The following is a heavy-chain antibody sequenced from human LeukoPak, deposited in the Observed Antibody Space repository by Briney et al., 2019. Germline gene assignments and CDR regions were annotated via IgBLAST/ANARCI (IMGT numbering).Heavy chain of an antibody. CDR3: VRGALPGDNWYFDL. V-gene: IGHV3-13*01. Sequence: PGGSLRLSCATSGFLFSAYDMHWVRQAPGKGLEWVSAFGSAGDTYYPGAVKGRFTISRDYAKNSLFLQMNNLIAGDTAVYFCVRGALPGDNWYFDLWGRGTLVTVSS. CDR2: FGSAGDT. CDR1: GFLFSAYD. J-gene: IGHJ2*01.